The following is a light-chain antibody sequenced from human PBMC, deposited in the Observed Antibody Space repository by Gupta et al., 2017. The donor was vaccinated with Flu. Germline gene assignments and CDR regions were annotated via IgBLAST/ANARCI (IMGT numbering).Light chain of an antibody. CDR1: QDIDDD. Sequence: PAFMSATPGDKVNSACKASQDIDDDMNWYQQKPGEAASVIIQEATTRGPGIPPRFSGRGYGTDFTLTINNRESEDAAYYFRRQQDNFPYTFGQWTKLEIK. CDR2: EAT. V-gene: IGKV5-2*01. CDR3: RQQDNFPYT. J-gene: IGKJ2*01.